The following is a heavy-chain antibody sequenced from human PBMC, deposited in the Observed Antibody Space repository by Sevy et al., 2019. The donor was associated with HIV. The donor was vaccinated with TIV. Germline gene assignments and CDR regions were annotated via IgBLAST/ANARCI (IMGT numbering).Heavy chain of an antibody. Sequence: SETLSLTCTVSGGSISSGDYYWSWIRQPPGKGLEWIGYIYYSGSTYYNPSLKSRVTISVDTSKNQFSLKLSSVTAAETAVYYCARDRYNWNYYYYGMDVWGQGTTVTVSS. CDR1: GGSISSGDYY. CDR3: ARDRYNWNYYYYGMDV. D-gene: IGHD1-20*01. CDR2: IYYSGST. V-gene: IGHV4-30-4*01. J-gene: IGHJ6*02.